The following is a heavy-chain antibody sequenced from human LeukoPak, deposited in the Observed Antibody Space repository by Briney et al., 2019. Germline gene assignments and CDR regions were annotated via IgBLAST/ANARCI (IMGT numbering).Heavy chain of an antibody. V-gene: IGHV3-23*01. CDR3: AKMTTVTTAAFDI. J-gene: IGHJ3*02. CDR2: ISGSGGST. Sequence: GGSLRLSCAASGFTFSNYAMSWVRQAPGKGLEWVSAISGSGGSTYYADSVKGRFTISRDNSKNTLYLQMNSLRAEDTAVYYCAKMTTVTTAAFDIWGQGTMVTVSS. CDR1: GFTFSNYA. D-gene: IGHD4-17*01.